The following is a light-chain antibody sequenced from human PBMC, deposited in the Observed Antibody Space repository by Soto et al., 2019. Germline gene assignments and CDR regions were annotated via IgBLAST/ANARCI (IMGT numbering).Light chain of an antibody. J-gene: IGKJ1*01. Sequence: EIVMTQSPATLSVSPGERATLSCRASQRVSSNLAWYQQKPGQAPRLLIYGASTRATGIPARFSGSGSGTEFTLTISNLQSEDFAVYYCQQYNNWPPWTFGQGTKVDIK. CDR1: QRVSSN. CDR2: GAS. V-gene: IGKV3-15*01. CDR3: QQYNNWPPWT.